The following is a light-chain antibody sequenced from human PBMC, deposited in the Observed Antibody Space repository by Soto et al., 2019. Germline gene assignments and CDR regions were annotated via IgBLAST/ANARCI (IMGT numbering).Light chain of an antibody. CDR3: EMYNIAPLIT. CDR1: QDIGNH. J-gene: IGKJ5*01. Sequence: DIQMIQSPSSLSAYVGARVIISCRASQDIGNHLAWYQQKPGKVPKLLIHAASTLQSGVPSRFSGSGSGTDFTLTISSLQPEDVATYFCEMYNIAPLITFGQGTRLEIK. V-gene: IGKV1-27*01. CDR2: AAS.